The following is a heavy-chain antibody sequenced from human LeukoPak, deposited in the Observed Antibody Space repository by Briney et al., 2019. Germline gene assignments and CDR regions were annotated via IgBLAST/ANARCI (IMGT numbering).Heavy chain of an antibody. CDR3: ARVRKQLVPRDAFDI. J-gene: IGHJ3*02. CDR1: GFTFSSYS. V-gene: IGHV3-48*04. D-gene: IGHD6-6*01. CDR2: ISSSSSTI. Sequence: GGSLRLSCAASGFTFSSYSMNWVRQAPGKGLEWVSYISSSSSTIYYADSVKGRFTISRDNAKNSLYLQMNSLRAEDTAVYYCARVRKQLVPRDAFDIWGQGTMVTVSS.